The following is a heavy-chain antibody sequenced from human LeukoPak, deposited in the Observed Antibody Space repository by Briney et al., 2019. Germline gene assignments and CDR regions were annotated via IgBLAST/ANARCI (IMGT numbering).Heavy chain of an antibody. Sequence: KPSETLSLTCTVSGGSISSGGYYWSWIRQHPGKGLEWIGYIYYSGSTYYNPSLKSRVTISVDTSKNQFSLKLSSVTAADTAVYYCARLSTMVRGVIIMGVDYWGQGTLVTVSS. CDR3: ARLSTMVRGVIIMGVDY. J-gene: IGHJ4*02. CDR1: GGSISSGGYY. CDR2: IYYSGST. V-gene: IGHV4-31*03. D-gene: IGHD3-10*01.